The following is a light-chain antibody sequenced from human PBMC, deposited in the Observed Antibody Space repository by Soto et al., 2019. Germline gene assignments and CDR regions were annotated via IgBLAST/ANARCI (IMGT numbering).Light chain of an antibody. CDR1: EGIKSD. J-gene: IGKJ3*01. Sequence: DLQMTQSPSSLSASVGDTVTIPCQASEGIKSDLNWFQQTSGKAPRLLVYDASNLDPGVTSRFSGSGSGTDFTLTIRGLQPEDAATYYCQQYNNFPFTFGPGTKV. V-gene: IGKV1-33*01. CDR2: DAS. CDR3: QQYNNFPFT.